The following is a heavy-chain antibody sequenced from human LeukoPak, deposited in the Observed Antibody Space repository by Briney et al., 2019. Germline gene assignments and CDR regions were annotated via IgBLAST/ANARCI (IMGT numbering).Heavy chain of an antibody. CDR2: IFYSGST. D-gene: IGHD3-22*01. Sequence: SETLFLTCTVSGGSISNYYWSWIRQPPGKALEWIGNIFYSGSTYYSPSLKSRVTISLDTSRNQFSLKLNSVTAADTAVYYCAKSNGYGLIDIWGRGTMVSVSS. CDR1: GGSISNYY. J-gene: IGHJ3*02. V-gene: IGHV4-59*12. CDR3: AKSNGYGLIDI.